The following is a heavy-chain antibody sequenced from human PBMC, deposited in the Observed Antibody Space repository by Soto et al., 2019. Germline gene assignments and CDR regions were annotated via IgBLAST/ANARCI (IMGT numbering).Heavy chain of an antibody. J-gene: IGHJ6*02. CDR2: IIPIFGTA. V-gene: IGHV1-69*06. CDR3: ASSRIAVAGTNYYYGMDV. CDR1: GGTFSSYA. D-gene: IGHD6-19*01. Sequence: QVQLVQSGAEVKKPGSSVKVSCKASGGTFSSYAISWVRQAPGQGLEWMGGIIPIFGTANYAQKFQGRVTITADKATRTAYMELSSLRSEDTAVYYCASSRIAVAGTNYYYGMDVWGQGTTVTVSS.